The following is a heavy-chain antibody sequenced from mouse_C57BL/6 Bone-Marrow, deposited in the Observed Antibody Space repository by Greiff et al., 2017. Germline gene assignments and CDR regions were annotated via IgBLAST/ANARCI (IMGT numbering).Heavy chain of an antibody. V-gene: IGHV1-64*01. CDR3: ARESYYYGSSSWFAY. CDR2: IHPNSGST. Sequence: VQLQQSGAELVKPGASVKLSCKASGYTFTSYWMHWVKQRPGQGLEWIGMIHPNSGSTNYNEKFKSKATLTVDKSSSTAYMQLSSLTSEDSAVYYCARESYYYGSSSWFAYWGQGTLVTVSA. J-gene: IGHJ3*01. D-gene: IGHD1-1*01. CDR1: GYTFTSYW.